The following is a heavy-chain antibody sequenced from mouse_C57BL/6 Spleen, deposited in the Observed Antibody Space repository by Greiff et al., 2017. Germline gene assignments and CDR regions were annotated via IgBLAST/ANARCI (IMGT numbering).Heavy chain of an antibody. V-gene: IGHV5S21*01. D-gene: IGHD1-1*01. CDR3: ARDYDYCSIDY. CDR2: ISSGGDYI. J-gene: IGHJ2*01. Sequence: EVQRVESGEGLVKPGGSLKLSCAASGFTFSSYAMSWVRQTPEKRLEWVAYISSGGDYIYYADTVKGRFTISRDNARNTLYLQMSSLKSEDTAMYYCARDYDYCSIDYWGQGTTLTVSS. CDR1: GFTFSSYA.